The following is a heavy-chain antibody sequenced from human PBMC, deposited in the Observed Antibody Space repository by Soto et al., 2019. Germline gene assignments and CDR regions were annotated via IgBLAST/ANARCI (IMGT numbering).Heavy chain of an antibody. J-gene: IGHJ6*02. CDR1: GGSISSSSYY. D-gene: IGHD3-22*01. Sequence: KASETLSLTCTVSGGSISSSSYYWGWIRQPPGKGLEWIGSIYYSGSTYYNPSLKSRVTISVDTSKNQFSLKLRSVTAADTAVYYCARQGGYPDYYYYYGMDVWGQGTTVTVSS. V-gene: IGHV4-39*01. CDR3: ARQGGYPDYYYYYGMDV. CDR2: IYYSGST.